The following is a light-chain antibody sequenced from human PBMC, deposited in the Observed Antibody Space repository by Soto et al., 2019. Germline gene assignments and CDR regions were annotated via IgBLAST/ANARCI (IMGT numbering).Light chain of an antibody. V-gene: IGKV1-27*01. CDR3: QKYNSVPWT. CDR1: QGINNY. Sequence: DIQMTQSPSSLSASVGDRVTITCRASQGINNYLAWYQQKPGKVPKLLIYAASTWQSGVPSRFSGSVSGADFTLTISSLQPEDVAAYYCQKYNSVPWTFGQGTKVDIK. CDR2: AAS. J-gene: IGKJ1*01.